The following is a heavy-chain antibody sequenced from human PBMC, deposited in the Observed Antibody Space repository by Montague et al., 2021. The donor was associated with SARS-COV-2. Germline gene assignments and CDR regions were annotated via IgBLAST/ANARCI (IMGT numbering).Heavy chain of an antibody. V-gene: IGHV2-70*01. CDR1: GFSLSTSGMC. D-gene: IGHD4-17*01. CDR3: ARIPAVTTGLNYYYYYGMDV. Sequence: PALVKPTQTLTLTCTFSGFSLSTSGMCVSWIRQPPGKALEWLALIDWGDDKYYSTSLKTRLTISKDTSKNQVVLTMTNMDPVDTATYYCARIPAVTTGLNYYYYYGMDVWGQGTTVTVAS. CDR2: IDWGDDK. J-gene: IGHJ6*02.